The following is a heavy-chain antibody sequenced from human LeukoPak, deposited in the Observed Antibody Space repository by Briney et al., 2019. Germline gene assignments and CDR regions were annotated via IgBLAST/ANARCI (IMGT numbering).Heavy chain of an antibody. CDR2: ISAYNCNT. D-gene: IGHD6-19*01. V-gene: IGHV1-18*01. CDR1: GYTFTSYG. Sequence: ASVKVSCKASGYTFTSYGISWVRQAPRQGLEWIGWISAYNCNTNYAQKLQGRVTMTTDTSTRTAYMELRSLRSDDTAVYYCARGRSNLSGWYGPGYFDYWGQGTLVTVSS. CDR3: ARGRSNLSGWYGPGYFDY. J-gene: IGHJ4*02.